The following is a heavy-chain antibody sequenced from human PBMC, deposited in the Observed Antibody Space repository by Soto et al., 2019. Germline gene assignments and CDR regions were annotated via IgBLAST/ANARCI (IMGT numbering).Heavy chain of an antibody. Sequence: SETLSLTCTVSGGSISDSYGSWIRQSPEKGLEWIGYIYSGGSTYHNPSLKSRVTISVDTSKNQLSLKLSSVTAADTAVYYCARQGGDCSGGTCYSGYYYYAMDVWGQGTTVTVSS. V-gene: IGHV4-59*04. D-gene: IGHD2-15*01. J-gene: IGHJ6*02. CDR3: ARQGGDCSGGTCYSGYYYYAMDV. CDR2: IYSGGST. CDR1: GGSISDSY.